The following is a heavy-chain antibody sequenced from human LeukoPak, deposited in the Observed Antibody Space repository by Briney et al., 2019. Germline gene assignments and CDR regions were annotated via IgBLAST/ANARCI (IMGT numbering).Heavy chain of an antibody. Sequence: GGSLRLSCAASGFTFSSYEMNWVRQAPGKGLEWVANIKQDGSEKNYVDSVKGRFTISRDNSKNTLYLQMNSLRAEDTAVYYCAKDKASSGALDFDYWGQGTLVTVSS. CDR3: AKDKASSGALDFDY. D-gene: IGHD6-19*01. CDR2: IKQDGSEK. J-gene: IGHJ4*02. CDR1: GFTFSSYE. V-gene: IGHV3-7*01.